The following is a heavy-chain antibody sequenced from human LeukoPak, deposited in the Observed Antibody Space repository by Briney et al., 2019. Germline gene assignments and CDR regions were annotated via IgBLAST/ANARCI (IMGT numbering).Heavy chain of an antibody. V-gene: IGHV3-21*01. D-gene: IGHD5-12*01. J-gene: IGHJ4*02. CDR1: GFTFSSYS. CDR2: ISSSSSYI. CDR3: ARDPKPGGHSGNDLNAY. Sequence: KAGGSLRLSCAASGFTFSSYSMNWVRQAPGKGLEWVSSISSSSSYIYYADSVKGRFTISRDNSKNTLYLQMNSLRVEDTAVYYCARDPKPGGHSGNDLNAYWGQGALVTVSS.